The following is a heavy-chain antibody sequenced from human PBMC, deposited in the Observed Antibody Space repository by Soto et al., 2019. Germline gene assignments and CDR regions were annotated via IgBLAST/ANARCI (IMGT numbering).Heavy chain of an antibody. Sequence: QVQLVQSGAEVKKPGSSVKVSCKASGGTFSSHVFNWVRQAPGQGLEWMGGIMPIIGTANYAQKFQGRVTITADESTSTAYMELSSLRSEDTAVYYCAREASAFLSVDFWGQGTLVTVSP. CDR3: AREASAFLSVDF. D-gene: IGHD3-3*02. CDR2: IMPIIGTA. J-gene: IGHJ4*02. CDR1: GGTFSSHV. V-gene: IGHV1-69*01.